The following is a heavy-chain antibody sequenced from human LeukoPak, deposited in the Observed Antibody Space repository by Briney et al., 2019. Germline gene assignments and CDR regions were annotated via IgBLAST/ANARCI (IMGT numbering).Heavy chain of an antibody. CDR2: INHRGRT. CDR1: GGSFSGYY. V-gene: IGHV4-34*01. CDR3: ARQLTTVTYVGFFAY. J-gene: IGHJ4*02. D-gene: IGHD4-17*01. Sequence: SETLSLTCAVYGGSFSGYYWSWIRQPPGQGLDWIGEINHRGRTNYNPSLTTRVTISVDTSKNQFSLKLSSVTAADTAVYYCARQLTTVTYVGFFAYWGQGTLVSVSS.